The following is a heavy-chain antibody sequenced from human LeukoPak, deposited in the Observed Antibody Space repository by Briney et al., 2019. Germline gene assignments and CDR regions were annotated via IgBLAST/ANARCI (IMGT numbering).Heavy chain of an antibody. CDR2: IYYSGST. CDR1: GGSISSYY. V-gene: IGHV4-59*01. CDR3: ARDGSGY. Sequence: SETLSLTFTVSGGSISSYYWSWIRQPPGKGLEWIGYIYYSGSTNYNPSLKSRVTISVDTSKNQFSLKLSSVTAADTAVYYCARDGSGYWGQGTLVTVSS. J-gene: IGHJ4*02. D-gene: IGHD3-10*01.